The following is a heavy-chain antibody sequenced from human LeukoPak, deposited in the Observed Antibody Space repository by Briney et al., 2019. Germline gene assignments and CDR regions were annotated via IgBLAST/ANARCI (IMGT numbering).Heavy chain of an antibody. CDR3: ARKNDFDI. CDR1: GFTFSSYS. CDR2: IYYSGST. V-gene: IGHV4-59*01. Sequence: PGGSLRLSCAASGFTFSSYSMNRIRQPPGKGLEWIGCIYYSGSTYYNPSLKSRVTISVDMSKNQFSLRLTSVTAADTAVYYCARKNDFDIWGQGTLVTVSS. D-gene: IGHD2/OR15-2a*01. J-gene: IGHJ3*02.